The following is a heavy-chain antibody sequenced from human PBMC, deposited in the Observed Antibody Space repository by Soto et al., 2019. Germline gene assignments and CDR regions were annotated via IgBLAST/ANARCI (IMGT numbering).Heavy chain of an antibody. CDR1: GGSISSSSYY. V-gene: IGHV4-39*01. CDR2: IYYSGST. J-gene: IGHJ6*02. Sequence: QLQLQESGPGLVKPSETLSLTCTVSGGSISSSSYYWGWIRQPPGKGLEWIGSIYYSGSTYYNPSLTGRAAISVDTSTPQFYLELSSVTAADTAVYYCARQGGMDVWGQGTTVTVSS. CDR3: ARQGGMDV.